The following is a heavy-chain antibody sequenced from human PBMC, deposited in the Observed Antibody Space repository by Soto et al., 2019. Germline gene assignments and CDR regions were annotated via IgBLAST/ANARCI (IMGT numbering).Heavy chain of an antibody. CDR2: LSSTGGTT. CDR1: GFTFSTYA. J-gene: IGHJ4*02. Sequence: EVQLLESGGGLVQPGGSLRLSCAASGFTFSTYAMNWVRQAPGKGLEWVSALSSTGGTTYYADSVKGRFTISRDNAKNTLYLQMNRLRAEDTAVYYCAKGFSSGWYFFDYWGQGALVTVSS. V-gene: IGHV3-23*01. CDR3: AKGFSSGWYFFDY. D-gene: IGHD6-19*01.